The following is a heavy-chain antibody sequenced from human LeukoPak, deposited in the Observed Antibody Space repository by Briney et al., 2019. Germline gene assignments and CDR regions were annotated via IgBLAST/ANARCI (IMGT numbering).Heavy chain of an antibody. CDR1: GGSVSSGSWY. J-gene: IGHJ3*02. V-gene: IGHV4-61*02. CDR2: ISTTGGP. Sequence: QVQLQESGPGLVKPSQTLSLTCTVPGGSVSSGSWYWPFIRQPTGRALDWIGRISTTGGPNYNPSLKSRVTISIDTSKNQFSLRLRSVTAADTAVYYCAREGSSPVSFDIWGQGTMVTVSS. D-gene: IGHD6-13*01. CDR3: AREGSSPVSFDI.